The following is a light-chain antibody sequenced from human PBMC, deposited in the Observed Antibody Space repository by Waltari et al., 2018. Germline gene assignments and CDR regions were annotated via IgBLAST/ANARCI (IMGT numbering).Light chain of an antibody. CDR2: EFT. Sequence: QSALTQPASVSGSPGQSITISCTGTSSDVGTYNLVSWYQQHPGKAPKLMIYEFTNRPSGVSNRFSGSKSGNTASMTISGLQAEDEAEYYCCSFAGSSTYYVFGTGTKVTVL. CDR3: CSFAGSSTYYV. CDR1: SSDVGTYNL. V-gene: IGLV2-23*02. J-gene: IGLJ1*01.